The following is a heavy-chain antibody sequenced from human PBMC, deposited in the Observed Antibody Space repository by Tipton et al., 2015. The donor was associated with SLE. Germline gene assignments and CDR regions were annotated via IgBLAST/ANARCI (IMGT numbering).Heavy chain of an antibody. Sequence: TLSLTCVVSGGSISSSNWWTWVRQPPGSGLEWIGEIYHSWSTDYNPSLNSRVTISVDKSKNQFYLRMSSVTAADTAVYYCASRTYSGYFDLWGRGTLVTVSS. CDR3: ASRTYSGYFDL. D-gene: IGHD5-12*01. CDR1: GGSISSSNW. CDR2: IYHSWST. J-gene: IGHJ2*01. V-gene: IGHV4-4*02.